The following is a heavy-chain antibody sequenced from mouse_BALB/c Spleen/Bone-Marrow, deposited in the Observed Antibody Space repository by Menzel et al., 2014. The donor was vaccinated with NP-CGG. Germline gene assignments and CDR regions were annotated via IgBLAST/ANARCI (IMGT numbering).Heavy chain of an antibody. CDR1: GFTFSSYT. J-gene: IGHJ1*01. CDR3: TRDPGRGGYFDV. Sequence: EVKLMESGGGLVKPGGSLKLSCAASGFTFSSYTMSWVRQTPEKRLEWVATISSGGSYTYYPDSVKGRFTISIDNAKNTLYLQMSSLKSEDTAMYYCTRDPGRGGYFDVWGAGTTVTVSS. CDR2: ISSGGSYT. D-gene: IGHD3-3*01. V-gene: IGHV5-6-4*01.